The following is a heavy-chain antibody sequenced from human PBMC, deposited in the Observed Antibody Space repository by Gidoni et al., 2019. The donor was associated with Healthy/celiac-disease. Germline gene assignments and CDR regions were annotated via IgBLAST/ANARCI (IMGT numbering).Heavy chain of an antibody. J-gene: IGHJ4*02. CDR1: GYSFTSYW. Sequence: EVQLVQSGAEVKKPGESLRISCKGSGYSFTSYWISLVRQMPGKGLEWMGRIDPSDSYTNYRPSFQGHVTISADKSISTAYLQWSSLKASDTAMYYCARTYYYGSGSYSGIDYWGQGTLVTVSS. CDR2: IDPSDSYT. D-gene: IGHD3-10*01. V-gene: IGHV5-10-1*03. CDR3: ARTYYYGSGSYSGIDY.